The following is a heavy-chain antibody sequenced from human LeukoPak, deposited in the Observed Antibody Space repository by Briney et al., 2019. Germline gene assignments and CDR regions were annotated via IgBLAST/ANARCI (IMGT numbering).Heavy chain of an antibody. CDR1: GFTFSSYS. Sequence: GGSLRLSCAASGFTFSSYSMNWVRQAPGKGLEWVSSISSSSSYIYYADSVKGRFTISRDNAKNSLYPQMNSLRAEDTAVYYCARVGIAVAIDYWGQGTLVTVSS. J-gene: IGHJ4*02. V-gene: IGHV3-21*01. CDR3: ARVGIAVAIDY. CDR2: ISSSSSYI. D-gene: IGHD6-19*01.